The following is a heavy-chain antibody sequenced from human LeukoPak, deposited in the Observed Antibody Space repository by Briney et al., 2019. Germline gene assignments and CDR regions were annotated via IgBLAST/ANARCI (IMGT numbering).Heavy chain of an antibody. D-gene: IGHD3-10*01. CDR2: IYSGGNT. Sequence: GSLRLSCAASGFTVSNNYMSWVRQAPGKGLEWVSIIYSGGNTYYADSVKGRFTISRDNSMNTLYLQMNSLRAEDTAVYYCARGPPYYYGDWGQGTLVTVSS. CDR1: GFTVSNNY. V-gene: IGHV3-53*01. CDR3: ARGPPYYYGD. J-gene: IGHJ4*02.